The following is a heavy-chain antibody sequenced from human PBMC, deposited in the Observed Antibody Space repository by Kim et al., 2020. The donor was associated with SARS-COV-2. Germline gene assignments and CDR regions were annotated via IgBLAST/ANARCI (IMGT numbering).Heavy chain of an antibody. D-gene: IGHD4-17*01. Sequence: SVKVSCKASGGTFSSYAISWVRQAPGQGLEWMGRIIPILGIANYAQKFQGRVTITADKSTSTAYMELSSLRSEDTAVSYCARAGGAYGDYEDYWGQGTL. CDR1: GGTFSSYA. J-gene: IGHJ4*02. V-gene: IGHV1-69*04. CDR3: ARAGGAYGDYEDY. CDR2: IIPILGIA.